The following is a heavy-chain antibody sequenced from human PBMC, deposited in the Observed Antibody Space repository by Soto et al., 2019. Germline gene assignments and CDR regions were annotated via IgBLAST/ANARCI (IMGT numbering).Heavy chain of an antibody. J-gene: IGHJ5*02. CDR2: INAGNGNT. CDR3: ARDPGMRWFDP. CDR1: GYTFTSYA. Sequence: QVQLVQSGAEVKKPGASVKVSCKASGYTFTSYAMHWVRQAPGQRLEWMGWINAGNGNTKYSQKFQGRVTITRDTSTSTAYMELSSLRSEDTAVYYCARDPGMRWFDPWGQGTLVTVSS. D-gene: IGHD1-20*01. V-gene: IGHV1-3*01.